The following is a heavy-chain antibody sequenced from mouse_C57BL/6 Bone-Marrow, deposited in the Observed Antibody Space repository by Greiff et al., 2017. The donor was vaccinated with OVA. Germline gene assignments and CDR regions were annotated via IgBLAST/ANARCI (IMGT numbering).Heavy chain of an antibody. V-gene: IGHV5-4*01. CDR1: GFTFSSYA. J-gene: IGHJ3*01. CDR3: ARDWGIFAY. CDR2: ISDGGSYT. Sequence: EVQLVESGGGLVRPGGSLKLSCAASGFTFSSYAMSWVRQTPEKRLEWVATISDGGSYTYYPDNVKGRFTISRDNAKNNLYLQMSHLKSEDTAMYYCARDWGIFAYWGQGTLVTVSA.